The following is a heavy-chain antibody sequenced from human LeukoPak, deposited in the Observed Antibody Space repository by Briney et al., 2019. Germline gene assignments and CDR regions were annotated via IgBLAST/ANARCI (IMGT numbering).Heavy chain of an antibody. D-gene: IGHD6-13*01. J-gene: IGHJ4*02. CDR1: GGSISSSSYY. Sequence: SETLSLTCTVSGGSISSSSYYWSWIRQPPGKGLEWIGYMYYSGSTNYNPSLKSRVTISVDTSKNQFSLKLRSVTAADTAVYYCAKGRVYFDFWGQGTLVTVSS. V-gene: IGHV4-61*01. CDR2: MYYSGST. CDR3: AKGRVYFDF.